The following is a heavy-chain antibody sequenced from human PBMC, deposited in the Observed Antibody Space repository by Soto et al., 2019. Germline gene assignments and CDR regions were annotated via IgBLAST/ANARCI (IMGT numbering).Heavy chain of an antibody. Sequence: PGESLKISCKGSGYSFTSYWIGWVRQMPGKGLEWMGIIYPGDSDTRYSPSFQGQDTISADKSISTAYLQWSSLKASDTAMYYCARYSSYYDILTGYYRPYGMDVWGQGTTVTVSS. D-gene: IGHD3-9*01. CDR3: ARYSSYYDILTGYYRPYGMDV. J-gene: IGHJ6*02. CDR2: IYPGDSDT. V-gene: IGHV5-51*01. CDR1: GYSFTSYW.